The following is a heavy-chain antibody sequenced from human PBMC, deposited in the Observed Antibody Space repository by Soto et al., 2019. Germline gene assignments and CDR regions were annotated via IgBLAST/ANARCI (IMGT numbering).Heavy chain of an antibody. V-gene: IGHV3-33*01. J-gene: IGHJ3*02. Sequence: PGGSLRLSCAASGFTFSSYGMHWVRQAPGKGLEWVAVIWYDGSNKYYADSVKGRFTISRDNSKNTLYLQMNSLRVEDTAVYYCARDLIAVAGDAFDIWGQGTMVT. CDR1: GFTFSSYG. CDR3: ARDLIAVAGDAFDI. CDR2: IWYDGSNK. D-gene: IGHD6-19*01.